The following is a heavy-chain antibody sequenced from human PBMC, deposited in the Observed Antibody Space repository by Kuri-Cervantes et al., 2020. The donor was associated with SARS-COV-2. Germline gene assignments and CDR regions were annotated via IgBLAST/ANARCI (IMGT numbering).Heavy chain of an antibody. Sequence: ASVKVSCKASGYTFTNYGISWVRQAPGQELEWMGWSSGYNGNTNYAQKVQGRVTMTADISTSTAYMELRRLRSDDTAVYYCARSRHCSSTSCYGGYYMDVWGKGTAVTVSS. J-gene: IGHJ6*03. D-gene: IGHD2-2*01. CDR1: GYTFTNYG. V-gene: IGHV1-18*04. CDR3: ARSRHCSSTSCYGGYYMDV. CDR2: SSGYNGNT.